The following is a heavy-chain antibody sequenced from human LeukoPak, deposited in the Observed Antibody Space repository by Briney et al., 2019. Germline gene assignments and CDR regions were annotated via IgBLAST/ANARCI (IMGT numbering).Heavy chain of an antibody. CDR2: INNGGGST. CDR1: GFTFDNHA. V-gene: IGHV3-23*01. Sequence: PGGSLRLSCAASGFTFDNHALHWVRQAPRKGLERVSGINNGGGSTYYADSVKGRFTISRDNSKNTLYLQMSNLRADDTAVYYCAKDLSYNWNYFDFWGQGTLVTVSS. D-gene: IGHD1-20*01. J-gene: IGHJ4*02. CDR3: AKDLSYNWNYFDF.